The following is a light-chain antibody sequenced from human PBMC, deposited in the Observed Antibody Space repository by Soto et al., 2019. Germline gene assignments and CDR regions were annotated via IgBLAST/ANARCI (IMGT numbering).Light chain of an antibody. CDR1: QNIISNY. V-gene: IGKV3-20*01. J-gene: IGKJ2*01. CDR2: GAS. Sequence: IVLTQSPGTLSLSPGERATLSCRASQNIISNYLAWYQQKPGQAPRLLIYGASSRATGIPDRFSGSGSGTDFTLTISRLEPEDFAVYYCQQYGSSPYTFGQGTKLEIK. CDR3: QQYGSSPYT.